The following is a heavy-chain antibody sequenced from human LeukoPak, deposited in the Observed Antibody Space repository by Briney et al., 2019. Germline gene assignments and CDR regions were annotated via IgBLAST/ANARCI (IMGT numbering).Heavy chain of an antibody. CDR1: GLTVSSNY. D-gene: IGHD3-3*01. CDR3: ARDWWGYDFWSGYSTGHNWFDP. Sequence: PGGSLRLSCAASGLTVSSNYMNWVRQAPGKGLEWVSSISSSSSYIYYADSVKGRFTISRDNAKNSLYLQMNSLRVEDTAVYYCARDWWGYDFWSGYSTGHNWFDPWGQGTLVTVSS. J-gene: IGHJ5*02. V-gene: IGHV3-21*01. CDR2: ISSSSSYI.